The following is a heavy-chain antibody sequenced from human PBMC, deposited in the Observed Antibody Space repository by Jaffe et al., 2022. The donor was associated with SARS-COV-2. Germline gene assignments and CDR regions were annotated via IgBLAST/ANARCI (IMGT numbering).Heavy chain of an antibody. Sequence: DVQLVESGGGLIQPGGSLRLSCAASGFTVRSTYMGWVRQAPGKGLEWVSVLYTNDNKYYAGSVKGRFTISRDNFKNTLNLQMNSLRAEDTAIYYCARAAGDNSGPGNFYNAAYWGQGTLVTVSS. J-gene: IGHJ4*02. CDR3: ARAAGDNSGPGNFYNAAY. CDR1: GFTVRSTY. V-gene: IGHV3-53*01. D-gene: IGHD1-1*01. CDR2: LYTNDNK.